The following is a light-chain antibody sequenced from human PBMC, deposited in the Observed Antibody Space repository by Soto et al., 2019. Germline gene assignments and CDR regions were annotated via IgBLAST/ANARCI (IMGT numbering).Light chain of an antibody. J-gene: IGKJ1*01. Sequence: DIQMTQSPSSLSASIGDRVIITCRASQDISDYLAWYQQKPGQVPKILIYTASTLQSGVPSRFSGSGSGTHITLTISSLQPEDVATYYCQKYDSAPWTFGQGTKV. V-gene: IGKV1-27*01. CDR3: QKYDSAPWT. CDR1: QDISDY. CDR2: TAS.